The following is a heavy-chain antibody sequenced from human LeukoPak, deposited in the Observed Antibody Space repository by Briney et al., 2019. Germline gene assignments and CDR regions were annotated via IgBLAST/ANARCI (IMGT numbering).Heavy chain of an antibody. CDR2: TYTSGST. CDR3: ARDVTGYSGYDGKYNWFDP. Sequence: SETPSLTCTVSGGSISSGSYYWSWIRQPAGKGLEWIGRTYTSGSTNYNPSLKSRVTISVDTSKNQFSLKLSSVTAADTAVYYCARDVTGYSGYDGKYNWFDPWGQGTLVTVSS. D-gene: IGHD5-12*01. V-gene: IGHV4-61*02. CDR1: GGSISSGSYY. J-gene: IGHJ5*02.